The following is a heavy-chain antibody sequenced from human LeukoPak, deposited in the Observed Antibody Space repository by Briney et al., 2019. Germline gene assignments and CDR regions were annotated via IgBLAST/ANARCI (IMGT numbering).Heavy chain of an antibody. CDR2: IHYSGNT. Sequence: PSETLSLTCTVSGGSISSYYWSWIRQPPGKGLEWLGYIHYSGNTDYNPSLKSRVTMSLHTSENQFSLKLSSVTAADTAVYYCARVPYSGYEFTVDSWGQGTLVTVSS. CDR1: GGSISSYY. CDR3: ARVPYSGYEFTVDS. J-gene: IGHJ4*02. V-gene: IGHV4-59*01. D-gene: IGHD5-12*01.